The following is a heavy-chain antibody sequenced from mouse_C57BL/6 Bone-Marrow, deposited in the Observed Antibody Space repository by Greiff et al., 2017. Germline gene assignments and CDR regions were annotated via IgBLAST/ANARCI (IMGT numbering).Heavy chain of an antibody. CDR2: IHPNSGST. CDR1: GYTFTSYW. CDR3: ARVGWLLLRFAY. Sequence: VQLQQSGPELVKPGASVKLSCKASGYTFTSYWMHWVKQRPGQGLEWIGMIHPNSGSTNYNEKFKSKATLTVDKSSSTAYMQLSSLTSEDSAVYYCARVGWLLLRFAYWGQGTLVTVSA. D-gene: IGHD2-3*01. J-gene: IGHJ3*01. V-gene: IGHV1-64*01.